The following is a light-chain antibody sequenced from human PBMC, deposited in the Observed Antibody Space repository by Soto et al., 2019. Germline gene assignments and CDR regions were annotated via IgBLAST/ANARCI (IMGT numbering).Light chain of an antibody. CDR2: GAS. V-gene: IGKV3-15*01. CDR3: QQYNNWPPLT. CDR1: QSVSSN. J-gene: IGKJ4*01. Sequence: EIVMTQSPATLSVSPGERATLSCRASQSVSSNLAWYQQKPGQAPRLVIYGASTRATGIPARFSGSGSGTEFTLTISSLQSEDFAVYYCQQYNNWPPLTFGGGPKVEIK.